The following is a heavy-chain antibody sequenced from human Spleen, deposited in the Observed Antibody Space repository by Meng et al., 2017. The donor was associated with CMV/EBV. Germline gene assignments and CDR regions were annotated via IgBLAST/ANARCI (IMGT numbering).Heavy chain of an antibody. CDR1: GCSMGSGNYD. CDR2: IDKSGIA. CDR3: VSFDHIPRRHYFDY. J-gene: IGHJ4*02. Sequence: LPMSGPGLGAPSRTLSPRCTASGCSMGSGNYDLSSIRQPPGTQLGWIGYIDKSGIAYANPSLKSRVSISADTSKNQFTLNLNSMTAADTAVYYCVSFDHIPRRHYFDYWGQGTLVTVSS. D-gene: IGHD1-1*01. V-gene: IGHV4-30-4*01.